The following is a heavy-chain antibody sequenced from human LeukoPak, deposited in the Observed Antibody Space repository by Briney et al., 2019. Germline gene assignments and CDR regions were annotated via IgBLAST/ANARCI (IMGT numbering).Heavy chain of an antibody. Sequence: GGSLRLSCAASGFTFSSYAMSWVRQAPGKGLEWVSAISGSGGSTYYADSVKGRFTISRDNSKNTLYLQMNGLRAEDTAVYYCAKVFRGYSDDYRDYWGQGTLVTVSS. V-gene: IGHV3-23*01. CDR2: ISGSGGST. CDR3: AKVFRGYSDDYRDY. CDR1: GFTFSSYA. D-gene: IGHD4-11*01. J-gene: IGHJ4*02.